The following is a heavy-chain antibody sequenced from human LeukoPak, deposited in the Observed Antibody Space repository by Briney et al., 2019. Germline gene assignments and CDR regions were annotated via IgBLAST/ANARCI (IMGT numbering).Heavy chain of an antibody. CDR2: IYSGGST. CDR3: ARDYRDYAGMDV. Sequence: GGSLRLSCAASGFTVSSNYMSWVRQAPGKGLEWVSVIYSGGSTYYADSVKGRFTISRDNSKNTLYLQMNSLRAEDTAVYYCARDYRDYAGMDVWGQGTTVTVSS. V-gene: IGHV3-53*01. D-gene: IGHD4-17*01. J-gene: IGHJ6*02. CDR1: GFTVSSNY.